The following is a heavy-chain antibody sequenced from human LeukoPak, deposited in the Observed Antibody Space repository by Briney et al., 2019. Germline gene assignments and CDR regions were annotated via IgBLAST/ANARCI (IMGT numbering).Heavy chain of an antibody. CDR1: GGSISSYY. J-gene: IGHJ5*02. Sequence: SETLSLTCTVSGGSISSYYWSWIRQPPGTGLEWIGYIYYSGSTNYNPSLKSRVTISVDTSKNQFSLKLSSVTAADTAVYYCARVAAPTWFDPWGQGTLVTVSS. V-gene: IGHV4-59*01. CDR2: IYYSGST. CDR3: ARVAAPTWFDP. D-gene: IGHD6-25*01.